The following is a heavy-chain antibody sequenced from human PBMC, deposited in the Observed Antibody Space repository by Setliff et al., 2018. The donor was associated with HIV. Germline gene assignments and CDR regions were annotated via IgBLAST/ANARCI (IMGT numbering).Heavy chain of an antibody. V-gene: IGHV4-34*01. Sequence: KPSETLSLTCAVYGAPLNGFFWSWVRQRPERGLEWIGEVNHSGTTNYNPSLKSRVTISVDTSKNQFSLRGKSVTAGDTGLYFCARRRGSMVRGVDPAPSFFFDYWGQGTPVTVSS. CDR3: ARRRGSMVRGVDPAPSFFFDY. CDR2: VNHSGTT. J-gene: IGHJ4*02. D-gene: IGHD3-10*01. CDR1: GAPLNGFF.